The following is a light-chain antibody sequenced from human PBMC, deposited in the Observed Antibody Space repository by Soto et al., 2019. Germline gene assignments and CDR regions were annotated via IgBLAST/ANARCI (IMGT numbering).Light chain of an antibody. CDR1: QSVSNY. Sequence: LTLSLATVSLKNKERATLSCRASQSVSNYLAWYQQKPGQAPRLLIYHASNRATGIPARFSGSGSGTDFTLTISRLEPEDFAVYYCQQYGISLMAFCHVSKVAIK. J-gene: IGKJ3*01. CDR3: QQYGISLMA. V-gene: IGKV3-11*01. CDR2: HAS.